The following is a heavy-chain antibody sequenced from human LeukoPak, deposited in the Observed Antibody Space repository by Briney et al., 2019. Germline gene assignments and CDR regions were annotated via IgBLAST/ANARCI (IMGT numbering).Heavy chain of an antibody. J-gene: IGHJ4*02. CDR3: ARLAKYYDFWSGFNSYYFDY. V-gene: IGHV3-30*03. CDR2: ISFDGTKK. CDR1: GFTFSIYG. Sequence: PGGSLRLSCAASGFTFSIYGMHWVSRAPGKGLEWVAVISFDGTKKYYGDSVKGRFTISRDNSESTLYLQMNSLRAEDTAVYYCARLAKYYDFWSGFNSYYFDYWGQGTLVTVSS. D-gene: IGHD3-3*01.